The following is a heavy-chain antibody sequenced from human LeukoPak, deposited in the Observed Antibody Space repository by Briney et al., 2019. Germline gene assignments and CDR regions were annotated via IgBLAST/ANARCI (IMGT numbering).Heavy chain of an antibody. D-gene: IGHD1-26*01. CDR1: GGSFSGFY. V-gene: IGHV4-34*01. J-gene: IGHJ6*03. Sequence: PETLSLTCAVYGGSFSGFYWSWIPQPPGKGLEWIGEINHSGSTNYNPSLKSRVTISVDTSKNQFSLKLSSVTAADTAVYYCASLYRYSGSYYYYYYMDVWGKGTTVTVSS. CDR3: ASLYRYSGSYYYYYYMDV. CDR2: INHSGST.